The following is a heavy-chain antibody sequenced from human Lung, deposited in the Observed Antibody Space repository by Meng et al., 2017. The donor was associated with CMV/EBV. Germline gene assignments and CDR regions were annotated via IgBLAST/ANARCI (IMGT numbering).Heavy chain of an antibody. CDR2: IWYDGSNK. CDR1: GFTFSSYG. D-gene: IGHD2-2*01. CDR3: AKDMGYCSSTSCSDYYYYGMDV. Sequence: LTXXASGFTFSSYGMHWVRQAPGKGLEWVAVIWYDGSNKYYADSVKGRFTISRDNSKNTLYLQMNSLRAEDTAVYYCAKDMGYCSSTSCSDYYYYGMDVWGQGTTVTVSS. V-gene: IGHV3-33*06. J-gene: IGHJ6*02.